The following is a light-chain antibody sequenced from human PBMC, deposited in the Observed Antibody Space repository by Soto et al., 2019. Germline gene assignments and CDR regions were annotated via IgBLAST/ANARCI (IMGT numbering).Light chain of an antibody. CDR2: GTS. Sequence: EIVLTQSPGTLSLSPGERATLSCRPSQSFTSRSLAWYQQKPGLAPRLLISGTSNRAAGIPDRFSGSGSGTDFTLTISRLEPEDFAVYYCQQRNNWPPGITFGQGTRLEIK. CDR3: QQRNNWPPGIT. CDR1: QSFTSRS. J-gene: IGKJ5*01. V-gene: IGKV3D-20*02.